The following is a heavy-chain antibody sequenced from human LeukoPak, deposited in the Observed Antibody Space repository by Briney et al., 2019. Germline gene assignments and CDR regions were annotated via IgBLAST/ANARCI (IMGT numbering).Heavy chain of an antibody. V-gene: IGHV1-2*06. J-gene: IGHJ5*02. CDR1: GYTFSGYY. CDR3: ARLGSLFVVVPAATMSYP. D-gene: IGHD2-2*01. Sequence: RASVKVSCKASGYTFSGYYMHWVRQAPGQGLEWMGRINPNSGGTNYAQKFQGRVTMSRDTSISTAYMELSSLRPDDTAVYYCARLGSLFVVVPAATMSYPWGQGTLVTVSS. CDR2: INPNSGGT.